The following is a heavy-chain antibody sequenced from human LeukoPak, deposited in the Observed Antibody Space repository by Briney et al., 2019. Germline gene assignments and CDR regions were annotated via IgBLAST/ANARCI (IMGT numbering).Heavy chain of an antibody. CDR1: GFTFSSYS. J-gene: IGHJ4*02. CDR3: AKDAGYYDSSGYYQGGYFDY. Sequence: PGGSLRLSCAASGFTFSSYSMHWVRQAPGKGLEWVAFIRYDGSNKYYADSVKGRFTISRDDSKNTLYLQMNSLRAEDTAVYYCAKDAGYYDSSGYYQGGYFDYWGQGTLVTVSS. D-gene: IGHD3-22*01. CDR2: IRYDGSNK. V-gene: IGHV3-30*02.